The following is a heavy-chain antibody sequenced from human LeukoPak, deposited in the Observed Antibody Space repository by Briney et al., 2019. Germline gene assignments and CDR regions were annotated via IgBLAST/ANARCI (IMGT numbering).Heavy chain of an antibody. CDR2: ISSSGGTI. CDR1: GFTFSDYY. J-gene: IGHJ1*01. Sequence: GGSLRLSCAASGFTFSDYYMSWMRQAPGKGLEWVLYISSSGGTIYYADSVKGRFTISRDNATNTPYLQMNTPRGEDTAVYYCARDRRIAARTRKHWGQGTLVTVSS. CDR3: ARDRRIAARTRKH. D-gene: IGHD6-6*01. V-gene: IGHV3-11*04.